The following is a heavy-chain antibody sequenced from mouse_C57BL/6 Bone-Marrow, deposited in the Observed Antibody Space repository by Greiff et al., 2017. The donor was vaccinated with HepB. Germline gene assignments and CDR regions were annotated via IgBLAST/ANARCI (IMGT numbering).Heavy chain of an antibody. CDR2: ISDGGSYT. J-gene: IGHJ4*01. V-gene: IGHV5-4*01. CDR1: GFTFSSYA. Sequence: EVKLMESGGGLVKPGGSLKLSCAASGFTFSSYAMSWVRQTPEKRLEWVATISDGGSYTYYPDNVKGRFTISRDNAKNNLYLQMSHLKSEDTAMYYCARDDSEDYYAMDYWGQGTSVTVSS. D-gene: IGHD2-13*01. CDR3: ARDDSEDYYAMDY.